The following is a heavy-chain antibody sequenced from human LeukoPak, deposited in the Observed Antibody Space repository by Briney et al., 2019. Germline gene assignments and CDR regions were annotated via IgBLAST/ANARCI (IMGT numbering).Heavy chain of an antibody. CDR1: GYTFTGYY. CDR3: ARDVTRLDFWSGYSHPWWFDP. V-gene: IGHV1-2*02. J-gene: IGHJ5*02. D-gene: IGHD3-3*01. Sequence: ASVKVSCKASGYTFTGYYMHWVRQAPGQGLEWMGWINPNSGGTNYAQKFQGRVTMTRDTSISTAYMELSRLRSDDTAVYYCARDVTRLDFWSGYSHPWWFDPWGQGTLVTVSS. CDR2: INPNSGGT.